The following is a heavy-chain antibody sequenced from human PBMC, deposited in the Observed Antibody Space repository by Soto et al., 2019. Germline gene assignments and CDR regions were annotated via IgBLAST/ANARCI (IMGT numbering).Heavy chain of an antibody. CDR1: GCSIRSGGYY. Sequence: SETLSLTGPVSGCSIRSGGYYWSWIRQHPGKGLEWIGYIYYSGSTYYNPSLKSRVTISVDTSKNQFSLKLSSVTAADTAVYYCARDLNYYGSGRYYKDNAFDIWGQGTMVTVSS. CDR3: ARDLNYYGSGRYYKDNAFDI. CDR2: IYYSGST. V-gene: IGHV4-31*03. D-gene: IGHD3-10*01. J-gene: IGHJ3*02.